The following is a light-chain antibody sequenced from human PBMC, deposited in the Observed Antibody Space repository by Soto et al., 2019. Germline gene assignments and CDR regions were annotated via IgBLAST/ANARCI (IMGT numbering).Light chain of an antibody. J-gene: IGLJ2*01. CDR1: SGYSSYA. CDR2: VNSDGSL. Sequence: QLVLTQSPSASASLGASVKLTCTLSSGYSSYAIAWHQQQPGKGPRYLMKVNSDGSLNKGDEIPARFSGSSSGAERYLSISSLQSEDEAEYYCQAWDTGIHVIFGGGTQLTVL. V-gene: IGLV4-69*01. CDR3: QAWDTGIHVI.